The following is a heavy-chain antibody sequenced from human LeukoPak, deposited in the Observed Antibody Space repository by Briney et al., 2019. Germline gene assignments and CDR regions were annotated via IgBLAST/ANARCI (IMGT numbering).Heavy chain of an antibody. Sequence: PGGSLRLSCAASGLTFSSYAMTWVRQAPGQGLEWVSTISGSGDNTHYADSVEGRLTISRDNSKNTLYLQMNSLRVEDTAVYYCGGAKFYYYGMDVWGQGTTVTVSS. D-gene: IGHD1-26*01. J-gene: IGHJ6*02. CDR1: GLTFSSYA. CDR3: GGAKFYYYGMDV. V-gene: IGHV3-23*01. CDR2: ISGSGDNT.